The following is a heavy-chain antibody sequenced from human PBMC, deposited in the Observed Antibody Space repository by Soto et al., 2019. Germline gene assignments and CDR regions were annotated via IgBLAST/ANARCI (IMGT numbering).Heavy chain of an antibody. J-gene: IGHJ4*02. CDR1: GYTFCSYV. D-gene: IGHD2-21*01. CDR2: ISVYNGNT. V-gene: IGHV1-18*01. Sequence: QVQLVQSGAEVKKHGASVKVPCKASGYTFCSYVISRVRQAPRQGLEWLGWISVYNGNTNYAQKLQGRVTMTTDTSTSTAYMERWSLRSDDTAVYFCVREIGYWGQGTLVTVSS. CDR3: VREIGY.